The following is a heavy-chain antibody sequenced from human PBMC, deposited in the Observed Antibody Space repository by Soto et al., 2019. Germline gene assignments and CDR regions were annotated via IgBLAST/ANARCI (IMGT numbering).Heavy chain of an antibody. CDR2: IYYSGST. D-gene: IGHD4-4*01. V-gene: IGHV4-59*01. CDR1: GGSISSYY. Sequence: QVQLQESGPGLVKPSETLSLTCTVSGGSISSYYWSWIRQPPGKGLEWIGYIYYSGSTNYNPSLKSRVTISVDTSKNQFSLKLSSVTAADTAVYYCARGLKGLQGGAFDIWGQGTMVTVSS. CDR3: ARGLKGLQGGAFDI. J-gene: IGHJ3*02.